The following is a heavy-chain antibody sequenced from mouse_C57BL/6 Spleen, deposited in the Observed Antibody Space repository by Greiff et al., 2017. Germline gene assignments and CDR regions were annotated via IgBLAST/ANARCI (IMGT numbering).Heavy chain of an antibody. Sequence: QVQLQQSGPGLVQPSQSLSITCTVSGFSLTSYGVHWVRQSPGKGLEWLGVIWSGGSTDYHAAFISRLSSSKDNSKSQVFFQMNSLQADDTAIYYCARNYYGSSYGFDYWGQGTTLTVSS. J-gene: IGHJ2*01. V-gene: IGHV2-2*01. CDR3: ARNYYGSSYGFDY. CDR1: GFSLTSYG. CDR2: IWSGGST. D-gene: IGHD1-1*01.